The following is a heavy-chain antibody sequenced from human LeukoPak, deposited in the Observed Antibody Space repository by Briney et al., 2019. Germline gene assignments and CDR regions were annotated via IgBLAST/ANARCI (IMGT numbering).Heavy chain of an antibody. Sequence: PGGSLRLSCAASGFTFSSYAMHWVRQAPGKGLEWVAVISYDGSNKYYADSVKGRFTISRDNSKNTLYLQMNSLRAEDTAVYYCAGGADSGYSSDNWGQGTVVSVSS. CDR1: GFTFSSYA. CDR3: AGGADSGYSSDN. V-gene: IGHV3-30*04. CDR2: ISYDGSNK. J-gene: IGHJ4*02. D-gene: IGHD6-13*01.